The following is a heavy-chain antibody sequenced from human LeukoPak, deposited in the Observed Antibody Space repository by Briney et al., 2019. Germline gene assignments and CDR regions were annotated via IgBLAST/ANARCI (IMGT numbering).Heavy chain of an antibody. CDR3: ARGSGSYLMDAFDI. V-gene: IGHV3-30*19. J-gene: IGHJ3*02. CDR1: GFTFSSYG. D-gene: IGHD1-26*01. CDR2: ISYDGSNK. Sequence: GGSLRLSCAASGFTFSSYGMHWVRQAPGKGLEWVAVISYDGSNKYYADSVKGRFTISRDNSKNTLYLQMNSLRAEDTAVYYCARGSGSYLMDAFDIWGQGTMVTVSS.